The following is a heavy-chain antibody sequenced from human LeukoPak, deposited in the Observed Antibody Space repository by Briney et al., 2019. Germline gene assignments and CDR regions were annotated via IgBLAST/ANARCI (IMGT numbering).Heavy chain of an antibody. J-gene: IGHJ4*02. V-gene: IGHV4-38-2*01. CDR2: IYHSGST. CDR3: SRLHCSSTSCYLYIDY. Sequence: SETLSLTCAVSGYSISSGYYWGWIRQPPGKGLEWIGSIYHSGSTYYNPSLKSRVSISVDTSKKQFSLKLSSVTAPDTAVYYTSRLHCSSTSCYLYIDYWGQGTLVTVSS. D-gene: IGHD2-2*01. CDR1: GYSISSGYY.